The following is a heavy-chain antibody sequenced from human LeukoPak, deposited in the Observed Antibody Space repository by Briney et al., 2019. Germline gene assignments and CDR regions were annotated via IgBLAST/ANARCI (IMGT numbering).Heavy chain of an antibody. V-gene: IGHV3-21*01. J-gene: IGHJ4*02. CDR1: GFTFSSYG. Sequence: GSLRLSCAASGFTFSSYGMNWVRQAPGKGLEWVSSISSSGTYIYFADSVEGRFTISRDNAKNSLYLQMNSLRAEDTALYYCAREQSYSEEIVVVNPPFDYWGQGTLVTVSS. D-gene: IGHD2-21*01. CDR2: ISSSGTYI. CDR3: AREQSYSEEIVVVNPPFDY.